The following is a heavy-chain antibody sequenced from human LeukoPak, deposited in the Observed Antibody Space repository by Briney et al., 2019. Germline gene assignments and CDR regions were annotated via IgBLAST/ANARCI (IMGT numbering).Heavy chain of an antibody. CDR1: GGSFSGYY. Sequence: SETLSLTCAVYGGSFSGYYWSWLRQPPGKGLEWIGEINHSGSTNYNPSLKSRVTISVDTSKNQFSLKLSSVTAADTAVYYCARALDSSSWFNSYWYFDLWGRGTLVTVSS. CDR2: INHSGST. D-gene: IGHD6-13*01. J-gene: IGHJ2*01. V-gene: IGHV4-34*01. CDR3: ARALDSSSWFNSYWYFDL.